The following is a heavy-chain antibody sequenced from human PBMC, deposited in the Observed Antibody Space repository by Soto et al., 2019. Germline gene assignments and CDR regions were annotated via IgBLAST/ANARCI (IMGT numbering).Heavy chain of an antibody. CDR3: ARVGLQAYSSSWSYYYYGMDV. Sequence: GGSLRLSCAASGFTFSSYWMHWVRQAPGKGLVWVSRINSDGSSTSYADSVKGRFTISRDNAKNTLYLQMNSLRAEDTAVYYCARVGLQAYSSSWSYYYYGMDVWGQGTTVTVSS. V-gene: IGHV3-74*01. J-gene: IGHJ6*02. CDR1: GFTFSSYW. CDR2: INSDGSST. D-gene: IGHD6-13*01.